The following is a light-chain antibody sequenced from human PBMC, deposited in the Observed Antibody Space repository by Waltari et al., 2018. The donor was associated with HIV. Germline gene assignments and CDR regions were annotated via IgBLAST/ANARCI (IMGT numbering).Light chain of an antibody. V-gene: IGKV1-16*02. CDR2: GAS. CDR1: QDISNY. Sequence: DTQLTQSPSSLSASVGASVTITCRASQDISNYLAWFQQKPGKAPTSLIYGASTLQSGVPPKFSGSGSGTDFTLTISRLQPEDSATYYCQQYNSYPWTFGQGTKVEIK. J-gene: IGKJ1*01. CDR3: QQYNSYPWT.